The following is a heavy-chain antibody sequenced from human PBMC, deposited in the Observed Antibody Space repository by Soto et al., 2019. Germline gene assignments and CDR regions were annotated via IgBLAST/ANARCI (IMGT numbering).Heavy chain of an antibody. Sequence: QVQLVQSGAGVQKPGATANISCKASGYRFTAYDMHWVRQAPGQRLEWLGWINTATGDTKYSPSFQGRVTLSRDTSATTGYMELSGLRFEDTAVYYCARTRGYCSGGSCYPLDHWGQGTLVTVSS. V-gene: IGHV1-3*04. J-gene: IGHJ4*02. D-gene: IGHD2-15*01. CDR1: GYRFTAYD. CDR2: INTATGDT. CDR3: ARTRGYCSGGSCYPLDH.